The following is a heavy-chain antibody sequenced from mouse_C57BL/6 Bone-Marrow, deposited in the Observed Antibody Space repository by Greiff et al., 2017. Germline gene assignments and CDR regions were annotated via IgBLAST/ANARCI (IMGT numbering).Heavy chain of an antibody. CDR2: INPSTGGT. Sequence: VQLQQSGPELVKPGASVKISCKASGYSFTGYYMNWVKQSPEKSLEWIGEINPSTGGTTYNQKFKAKATLTVDKSSSTAYMRLKSLTSEDSAIYYCASYYYGCFDYWGQGTTLTVSS. J-gene: IGHJ2*01. V-gene: IGHV1-42*01. CDR1: GYSFTGYY. CDR3: ASYYYGCFDY. D-gene: IGHD1-1*01.